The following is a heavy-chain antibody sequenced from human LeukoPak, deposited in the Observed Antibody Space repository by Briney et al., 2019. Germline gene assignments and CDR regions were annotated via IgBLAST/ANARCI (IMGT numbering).Heavy chain of an antibody. CDR1: GFTFSSYE. V-gene: IGHV3-48*03. J-gene: IGHJ4*02. Sequence: GGSLRLSCAASGFTFSSYEMNWVRQAPGKGLEWVSYISSSGSTIYYADSVKGRFTISRDNAKSSLYLQMNSLRAEDMAVYYCARFRGSYIFDYWGQGTLVTVSS. D-gene: IGHD1-26*01. CDR3: ARFRGSYIFDY. CDR2: ISSSGSTI.